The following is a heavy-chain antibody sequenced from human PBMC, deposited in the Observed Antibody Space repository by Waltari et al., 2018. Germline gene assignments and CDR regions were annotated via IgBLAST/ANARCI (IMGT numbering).Heavy chain of an antibody. J-gene: IGHJ4*02. V-gene: IGHV4-34*01. CDR3: ARGGYCSSTSCYSAAAEDY. Sequence: QVQLQQWGAGLLKPSETLSLTCAVYGGSFSGYYWSWIRTPPGKGLEWIGEINHSGSTNYNPSLKSRVTISVDTSKNQFSLKLSSVTAADTAVYYCARGGYCSSTSCYSAAAEDYWGQGTLVTVSS. CDR1: GGSFSGYY. D-gene: IGHD2-2*01. CDR2: INHSGST.